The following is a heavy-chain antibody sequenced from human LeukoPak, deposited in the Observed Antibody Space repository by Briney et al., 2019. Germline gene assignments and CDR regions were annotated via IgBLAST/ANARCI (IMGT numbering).Heavy chain of an antibody. Sequence: GGSLRLSCAASGFTFTSYAMNWVRQAPGKGLEWVSVISASGATTDYADSVKGRFTISRDNSKNTLYLQMNSLRAEDAAVYYCTKGSYYDNSGRAYFGYWGQGTLVTVSS. CDR3: TKGSYYDNSGRAYFGY. J-gene: IGHJ4*02. V-gene: IGHV3-23*01. CDR1: GFTFTSYA. D-gene: IGHD3-22*01. CDR2: ISASGATT.